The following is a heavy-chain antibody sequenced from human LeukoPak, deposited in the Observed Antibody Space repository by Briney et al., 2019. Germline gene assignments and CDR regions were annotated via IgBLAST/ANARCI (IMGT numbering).Heavy chain of an antibody. J-gene: IGHJ4*02. V-gene: IGHV4-30-4*01. D-gene: IGHD3-22*01. Sequence: SETLSLTCTVSGGSISSYYWSWIRQPPGKGLQWIGYIYSSGTTYYNPSLKSRVTISVDTSKNQFSLKLSSVTAADTAVYYCARTDSSGYYYPDYWGQGTLVTVSS. CDR2: IYSSGTT. CDR3: ARTDSSGYYYPDY. CDR1: GGSISSYY.